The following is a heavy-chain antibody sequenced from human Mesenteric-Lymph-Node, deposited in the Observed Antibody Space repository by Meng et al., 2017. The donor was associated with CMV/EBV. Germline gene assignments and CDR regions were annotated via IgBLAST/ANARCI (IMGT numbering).Heavy chain of an antibody. CDR3: AKDLRTDGSYDAFPFDY. CDR1: GFTFSNHA. D-gene: IGHD1-26*01. CDR2: VSGSGGST. Sequence: GGSLRLSCAASGFTFSNHAMTWVRQAPGKGLEWVSGVSGSGGSTYYADSVKGRFTISRDNSKNTLYLQMNSLRAEDTAVYYCAKDLRTDGSYDAFPFDYWGQGTLVTVPQ. J-gene: IGHJ4*02. V-gene: IGHV3-23*01.